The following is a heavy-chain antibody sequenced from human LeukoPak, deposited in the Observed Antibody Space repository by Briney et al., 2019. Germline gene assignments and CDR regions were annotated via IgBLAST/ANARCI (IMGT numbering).Heavy chain of an antibody. J-gene: IGHJ4*02. CDR2: IYYSGNT. V-gene: IGHV4-59*01. CDR3: ASHYYYGSGSYYYFDY. Sequence: SETLPLTCTVSGGSISSYYWSWIRQPPGKGLEWIGYIYYSGNTNYNPSLKSRVTISVDTSKNQFSLKLSSVTAADTAVYYCASHYYYGSGSYYYFDYWGQGTLVTVSS. D-gene: IGHD3-10*01. CDR1: GGSISSYY.